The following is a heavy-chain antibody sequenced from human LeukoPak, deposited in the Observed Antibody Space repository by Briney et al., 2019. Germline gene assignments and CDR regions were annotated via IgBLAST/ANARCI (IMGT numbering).Heavy chain of an antibody. D-gene: IGHD2-21*02. CDR2: INAGNGNT. CDR1: GYTFTSYA. J-gene: IGHJ6*02. CDR3: ARDLDCGGDCYWRFYYYYGMDV. V-gene: IGHV1-3*01. Sequence: ASVKVSCKASGYTFTSYAMHWVRQAPGQRLEWMGWINAGNGNTKYSQKFQGRVTITRDTSASTAYMELSSLRSEDTAVYYCARDLDCGGDCYWRFYYYYGMDVWGQGTTVTVSS.